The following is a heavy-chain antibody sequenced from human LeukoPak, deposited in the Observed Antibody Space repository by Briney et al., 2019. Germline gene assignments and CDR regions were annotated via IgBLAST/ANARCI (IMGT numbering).Heavy chain of an antibody. CDR1: GGSFSGYY. Sequence: SETLSLTCAVYGGSFSGYYWTWIRRSASKGLEWLGEINLRGSTTYHPSHKSRVSFSLDPSKSQVSLRLHSVTAADTAVYYCARGGVYMSAAWYRRDYYNMDVWGTGTAVTVSS. CDR2: INLRGST. CDR3: ARGGVYMSAAWYRRDYYNMDV. V-gene: IGHV4-34*01. D-gene: IGHD6-13*01. J-gene: IGHJ6*03.